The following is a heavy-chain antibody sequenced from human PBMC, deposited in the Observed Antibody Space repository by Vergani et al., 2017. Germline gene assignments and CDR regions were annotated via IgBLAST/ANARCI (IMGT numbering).Heavy chain of an antibody. Sequence: VQLVESGGGLVKPGRSLRLSCAASGFTVSSNYMSWVRQAPGKGLEWVSVIYSGGSTYYADSVKGRFTISRDNSKDTLYLQMNSLRVEDTAIYYCAKARDPNCKGGNCYSYYYGLDLWGQGTTVTVSS. CDR1: GFTVSSNY. J-gene: IGHJ6*02. CDR2: IYSGGST. V-gene: IGHV3-53*01. D-gene: IGHD2-21*01. CDR3: AKARDPNCKGGNCYSYYYGLDL.